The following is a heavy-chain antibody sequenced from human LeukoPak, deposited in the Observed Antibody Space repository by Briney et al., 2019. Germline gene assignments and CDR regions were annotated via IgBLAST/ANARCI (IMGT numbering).Heavy chain of an antibody. CDR2: IRYDGSNK. CDR1: GFTFSSYG. Sequence: PGGSLRLSCAASGFTFSSYGMHWVRQAPGKGLEWVAFIRYDGSNKYYADSVKGRFTISRDNSKNTLYLQMNSLRAEDTAVYYCAKDLLRFLEWLSLDYWGQGTLVTVSS. CDR3: AKDLLRFLEWLSLDY. D-gene: IGHD3-3*01. V-gene: IGHV3-30*02. J-gene: IGHJ4*02.